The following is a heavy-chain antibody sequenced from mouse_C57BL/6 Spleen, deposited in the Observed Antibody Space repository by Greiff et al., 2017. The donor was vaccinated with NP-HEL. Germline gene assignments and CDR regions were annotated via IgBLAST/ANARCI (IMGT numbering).Heavy chain of an antibody. V-gene: IGHV1-64*01. J-gene: IGHJ3*01. CDR3: AIYYGYDEGPAWFAY. Sequence: QVQLQQPGAELVKPGASVKLSCKASGYTFTSYWMHWVKQRPGQGLEWIGMLHPNSGSTNYNEKFKSKATLTVDKSSSTAYMQLSSLTSEDSAVYYWAIYYGYDEGPAWFAYWGQGTLVTVSA. CDR2: LHPNSGST. CDR1: GYTFTSYW. D-gene: IGHD2-2*01.